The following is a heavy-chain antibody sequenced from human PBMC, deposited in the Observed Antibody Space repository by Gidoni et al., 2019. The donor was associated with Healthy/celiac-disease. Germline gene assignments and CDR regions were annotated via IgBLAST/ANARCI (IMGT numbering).Heavy chain of an antibody. CDR3: ARVPEAAAGYNWFDP. V-gene: IGHV6-1*01. CDR2: TYYRSKWYN. CDR1: GYSFPSNSAA. D-gene: IGHD6-13*01. J-gene: IGHJ5*02. Sequence: QVQLHQSGPGLVKPSQTLPLTFAISGYSFPSNSAAWNWIRQSPSRGLEWLGRTYYRSKWYNDYAVSVKSRITINPDTSKNQFSLQLNSVTPEDTAVYYCARVPEAAAGYNWFDPWGQGTLVTVSS.